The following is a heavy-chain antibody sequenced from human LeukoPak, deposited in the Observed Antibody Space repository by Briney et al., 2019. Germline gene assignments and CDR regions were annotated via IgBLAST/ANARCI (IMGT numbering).Heavy chain of an antibody. CDR3: ARVGYDSSGRFDY. CDR2: ISSSGSII. J-gene: IGHJ4*02. V-gene: IGHV3-11*04. CDR1: GFTFSDYY. D-gene: IGHD3-22*01. Sequence: RSGGSLRLSCAASGFTFSDYYMTWIRQAPGEGLEWVSYISSSGSIIYYADSVKGRFIISRDNAKNSLYLQMNSLRAEDTAVYFCARVGYDSSGRFDYWGQGTLVTVSS.